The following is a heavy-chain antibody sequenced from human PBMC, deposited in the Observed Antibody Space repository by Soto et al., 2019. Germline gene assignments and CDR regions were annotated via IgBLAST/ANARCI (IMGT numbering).Heavy chain of an antibody. Sequence: ASVKVSCKASGYTFTSYYMHWVRQAPGQGLEWMGIINPSGGSTSYAQKFQGRVTMTRDTSTSTVYMELSSLRSEDTAVYYCARDLIQSTSYYYYYCMDFWGQGTTVTVS. CDR3: ARDLIQSTSYYYYYCMDF. CDR2: INPSGGST. D-gene: IGHD2-2*01. CDR1: GYTFTSYY. J-gene: IGHJ6*02. V-gene: IGHV1-46*01.